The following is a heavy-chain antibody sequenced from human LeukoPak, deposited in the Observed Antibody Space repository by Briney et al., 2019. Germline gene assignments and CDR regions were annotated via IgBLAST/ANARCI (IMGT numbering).Heavy chain of an antibody. CDR1: GGTFSSYA. J-gene: IGHJ6*03. Sequence: SVKVSCKASGGTFSSYAISWVRQAPGQGLEWMGGIIPIFVTADYAQKFQGRATITTDESTSTAYMELSSLRSEDTAVYYCARGAGYSSGWYYSYYYYMDVWGKGTTVTVSS. CDR2: IIPIFVTA. D-gene: IGHD6-19*01. CDR3: ARGAGYSSGWYYSYYYYMDV. V-gene: IGHV1-69*05.